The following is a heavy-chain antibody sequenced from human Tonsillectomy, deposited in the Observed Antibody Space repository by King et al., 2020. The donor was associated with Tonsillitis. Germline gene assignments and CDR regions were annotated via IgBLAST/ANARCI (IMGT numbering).Heavy chain of an antibody. J-gene: IGHJ4*02. CDR2: ISWNSGSI. Sequence: VQLVESGGGLVQPGRSLRLSCAASGFTFDDYAMHWVRQAPGKGLEWVSGISWNSGSIGYADSVKGRFTISRDNAKNSLYLQMNSLRAEDTALYYCAKARGETVGATFDYWGQGTLVTVSS. CDR1: GFTFDDYA. CDR3: AKARGETVGATFDY. D-gene: IGHD1-26*01. V-gene: IGHV3-9*01.